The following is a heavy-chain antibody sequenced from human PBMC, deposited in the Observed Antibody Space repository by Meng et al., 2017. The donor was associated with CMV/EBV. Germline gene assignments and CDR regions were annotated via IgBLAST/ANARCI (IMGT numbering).Heavy chain of an antibody. D-gene: IGHD2-2*01. CDR1: GGTFISYA. Sequence: SVQISCNAAGGTFISYAISWVRQAPGQGLEWMGGIIPIFGTANYAQKFQGRVMSTTDESTSTAYMVLSSLRYEDTAVYYCARDIVVVPAAQTYYYYGMDVWGQGTTVTVSS. J-gene: IGHJ6*02. V-gene: IGHV1-69*05. CDR2: IIPIFGTA. CDR3: ARDIVVVPAAQTYYYYGMDV.